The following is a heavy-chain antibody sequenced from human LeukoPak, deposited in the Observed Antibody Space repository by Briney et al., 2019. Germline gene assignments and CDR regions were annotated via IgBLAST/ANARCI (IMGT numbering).Heavy chain of an antibody. CDR2: IYYSGST. CDR3: ARHVGLVGALVDDAFDI. CDR1: GGSISSSSYY. D-gene: IGHD1-26*01. J-gene: IGHJ3*02. V-gene: IGHV4-39*01. Sequence: PSETLSLTCTVSGGSISSSSYYWGWIRQPPGKGLEWIGSIYYSGSTYHNPSLKRRVTISVDTAKNQFSLKLSSVTAADTAVYYCARHVGLVGALVDDAFDIWGQGTMVSVSS.